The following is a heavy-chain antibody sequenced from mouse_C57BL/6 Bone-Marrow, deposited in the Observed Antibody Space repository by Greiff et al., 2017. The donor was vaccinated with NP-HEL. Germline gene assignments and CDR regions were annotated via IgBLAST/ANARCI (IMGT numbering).Heavy chain of an antibody. CDR1: GYTFTDYE. D-gene: IGHD2-3*01. J-gene: IGHJ2*01. CDR2: IDPETGGT. CDR3: TRERDGYRFGY. V-gene: IGHV1-15*01. Sequence: QVQLQQSGAELVRPGASVTLSCKASGYTFTDYEMHWVKQTPVHGLEWIGAIDPETGGTAYNQKFKGKAILTADKSSITAYMELRSLTSEDSAVYYCTRERDGYRFGYWGQGTTLTVSS.